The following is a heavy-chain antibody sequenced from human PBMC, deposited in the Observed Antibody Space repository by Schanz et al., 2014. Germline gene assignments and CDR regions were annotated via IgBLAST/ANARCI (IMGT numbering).Heavy chain of an antibody. CDR1: GFTFSTYY. J-gene: IGHJ6*03. V-gene: IGHV3-21*01. CDR2: ISSSSSYI. D-gene: IGHD2-21*02. Sequence: VQLAESGGGLVKPGGSLRLSCAASGFTFSTYYMNWVRQAPGKGLEWVSSISSSSSYISYADSVKGRFTISRDNAKNSLYLQMNSLRAEDTAVYYCARPSDSSWYMDVWGKGTTVTVSS. CDR3: ARPSDSSWYMDV.